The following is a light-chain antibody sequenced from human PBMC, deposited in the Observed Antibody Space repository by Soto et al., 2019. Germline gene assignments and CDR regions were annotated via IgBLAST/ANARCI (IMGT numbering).Light chain of an antibody. J-gene: IGLJ3*02. CDR1: SSDFGGYNY. CDR2: DVT. CDR3: SSYAARNNLYIV. V-gene: IGLV2-8*01. Sequence: QSVLTQPPSASGSPGQSVTISCTGTSSDFGGYNYVSWYQQYPGRDPQLMMSDVTKRPSEVPDRFSGSKSGNTAYLTVSGLQSEDEADYYCSSYAARNNLYIVFGGGTKRTVL.